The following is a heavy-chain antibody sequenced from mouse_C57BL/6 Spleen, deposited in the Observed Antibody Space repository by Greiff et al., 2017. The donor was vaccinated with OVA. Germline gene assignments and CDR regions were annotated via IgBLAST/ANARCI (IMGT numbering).Heavy chain of an antibody. CDR2: IDPNSGGT. D-gene: IGHD1-1*01. V-gene: IGHV1-72*01. CDR3: ARGGYYGSSHWYFDV. J-gene: IGHJ1*03. CDR1: GYTFTSYW. Sequence: QVQLQQPGAELVKPGASVKLSCKASGYTFTSYWMHWVKQRPGRGLEWIGRIDPNSGGTKYNEKFKSKATLTVDKPSSTAYMQRSSLTSEDSAVYYCARGGYYGSSHWYFDVWGTGTTVTVAS.